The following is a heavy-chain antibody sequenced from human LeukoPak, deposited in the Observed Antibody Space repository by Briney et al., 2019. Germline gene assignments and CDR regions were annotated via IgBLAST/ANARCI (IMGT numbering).Heavy chain of an antibody. CDR1: GGSFSGHY. V-gene: IGHV4-34*01. Sequence: PSETLSLTCAVYGGSFSGHYWSWIRQPPGKGLEWIGEINHSGSTNYNPSLKSRVTISVDTSKNQFSLKLSSVTAADTAVYYCAGAHYYDSSGQRVPFDYWGQGTLVTVSS. J-gene: IGHJ4*02. D-gene: IGHD3-22*01. CDR3: AGAHYYDSSGQRVPFDY. CDR2: INHSGST.